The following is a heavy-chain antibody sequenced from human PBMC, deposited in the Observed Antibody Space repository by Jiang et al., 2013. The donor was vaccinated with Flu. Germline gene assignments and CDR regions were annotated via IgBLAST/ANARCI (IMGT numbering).Heavy chain of an antibody. V-gene: IGHV3-30*03. J-gene: IGHJ6*02. CDR2: ISDDGSNK. CDR3: ARDKGSYPYYGLDV. D-gene: IGHD3-10*01. Sequence: LESGGGVVQPGRSLRLSCAASGXTFSSYGMHWVRQAPGKGLEWVAVISDDGSNKYYADSVKGRFTISRDSSKKTLYLQMNSLRVEDTAVYYCARDKGSYPYYGLDVWGQGTTVTVSS. CDR1: GXTFSSYG.